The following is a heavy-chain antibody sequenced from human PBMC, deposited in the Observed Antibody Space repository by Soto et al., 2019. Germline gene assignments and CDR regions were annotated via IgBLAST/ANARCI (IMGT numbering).Heavy chain of an antibody. CDR3: ARERDYDYIWGSYRSKARPFDY. J-gene: IGHJ4*02. V-gene: IGHV1-8*01. Sequence: QVQLVQSGAEVKKPGASVKVSCKASGYTFTSYDINWVRQATGQGLEWMGWMNPNSGNTGYAQKFQGRVTMTRNTSISTAYMELSSLRSEDTAVYYCARERDYDYIWGSYRSKARPFDYWGQGTLVTVSS. D-gene: IGHD3-16*02. CDR2: MNPNSGNT. CDR1: GYTFTSYD.